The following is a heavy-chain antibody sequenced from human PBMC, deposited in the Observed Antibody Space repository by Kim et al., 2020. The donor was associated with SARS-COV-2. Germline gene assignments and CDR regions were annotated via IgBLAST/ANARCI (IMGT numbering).Heavy chain of an antibody. D-gene: IGHD6-13*01. CDR1: GFTFSDYY. Sequence: GGSLRLSCAASGFTFSDYYMSWIRQAPGKGLEWVSYISSSSSYTNYADSVKGRFTISRDNAKNSLYLQMNSLRAEDTAVYYCARDSYSISWYTYPYYYGMDVWGQGTTVTVSS. CDR3: ARDSYSISWYTYPYYYGMDV. V-gene: IGHV3-11*05. CDR2: ISSSSSYT. J-gene: IGHJ6*02.